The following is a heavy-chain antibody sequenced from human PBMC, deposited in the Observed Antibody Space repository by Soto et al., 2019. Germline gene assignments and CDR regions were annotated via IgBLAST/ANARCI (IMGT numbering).Heavy chain of an antibody. J-gene: IGHJ4*02. CDR2: ISGSGGST. CDR3: AKDSRRIQLWSYFDY. D-gene: IGHD5-18*01. V-gene: IGHV3-23*01. CDR1: GFTFSSYA. Sequence: GGSLRLSCAASGFTFSSYAMSWVRQAPGKGLEWVSAISGSGGSTYYADSVKGRFTISRDNSKNTLYLQMNSLRAEDTAVYYCAKDSRRIQLWSYFDYWGQGTLVTVSS.